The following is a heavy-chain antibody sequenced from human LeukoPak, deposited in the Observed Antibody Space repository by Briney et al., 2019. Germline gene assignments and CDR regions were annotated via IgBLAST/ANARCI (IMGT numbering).Heavy chain of an antibody. CDR2: ISRGGDST. Sequence: PGGSLRLSCAASGFTFTSYAMNWVRQAPGKGLEWVSSISRGGDSTYYADSVKGRFTISRDNSKNTVFLQTNSLRAEDTAVYYCGKLRWWSAFDIWGQGTMVTVSS. J-gene: IGHJ3*02. CDR1: GFTFTSYA. CDR3: GKLRWWSAFDI. V-gene: IGHV3-23*01. D-gene: IGHD2-21*01.